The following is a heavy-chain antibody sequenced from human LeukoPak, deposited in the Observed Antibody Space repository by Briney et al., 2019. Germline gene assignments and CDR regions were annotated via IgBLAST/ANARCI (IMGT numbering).Heavy chain of an antibody. V-gene: IGHV3-9*01. CDR1: GFTFDDYA. CDR2: ISWNSGSI. CDR3: AKGRTYYYDSADASDI. Sequence: GGSLRLSCAASGFTFDDYAMHWVRQAPGKGLEWVSGISWNSGSIGYADSVKGRFTISRDNSKYTLYLQMNSLRAEDTAVYYCAKGRTYYYDSADASDIWGQGTMVTVSS. J-gene: IGHJ3*02. D-gene: IGHD3-22*01.